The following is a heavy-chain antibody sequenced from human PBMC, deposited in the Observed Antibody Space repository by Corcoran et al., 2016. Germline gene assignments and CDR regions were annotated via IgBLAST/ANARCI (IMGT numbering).Heavy chain of an antibody. V-gene: IGHV4-59*01. CDR2: IYYSGST. CDR1: GGSISSYY. J-gene: IGHJ3*02. D-gene: IGHD2-2*01. Sequence: QVQLQESGPGLVKPSETLSLTCTVSGGSISSYYWSWIRQPPGKGLEWIGYIYYSGSTNYNPSLKRRVTISVDTSKNQFSLKLSSVTAADTAVYYCARWDCSSTSCYESAAFDIWGQGTMVTVSS. CDR3: ARWDCSSTSCYESAAFDI.